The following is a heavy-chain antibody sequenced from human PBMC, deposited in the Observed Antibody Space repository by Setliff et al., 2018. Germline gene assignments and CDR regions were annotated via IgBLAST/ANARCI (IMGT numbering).Heavy chain of an antibody. CDR1: VGPSVVTT. CDR2: INHSGST. V-gene: IGHV4-34*01. CDR3: ARGKNGSRQLVVLGWFDP. J-gene: IGHJ5*02. Sequence: PSETCPSPALSMVGPSVVTTGAGSASPQGRGWSGLGEINHSGSTNYNPSLKSRVTISVDTSKNQFSLKLSFVTAADTAVYYCARGKNGSRQLVVLGWFDPWGQGALVTVSS. D-gene: IGHD3-22*01.